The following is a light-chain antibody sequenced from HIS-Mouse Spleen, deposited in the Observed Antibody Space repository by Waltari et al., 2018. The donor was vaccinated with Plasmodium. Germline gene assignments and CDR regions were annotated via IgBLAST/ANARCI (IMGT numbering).Light chain of an antibody. CDR2: KAS. CDR1: QSISSW. J-gene: IGKJ2*01. CDR3: QQYNSYSYT. Sequence: DIQMTHSPSTLSASVGDRLTITCRASQSISSWLAWYQQKPGKAPKLLIYKASSLESGVPSRFSGSGSGTEFTLTISSLQPDDFATYYCQQYNSYSYTFGQGTKLEIK. V-gene: IGKV1-5*03.